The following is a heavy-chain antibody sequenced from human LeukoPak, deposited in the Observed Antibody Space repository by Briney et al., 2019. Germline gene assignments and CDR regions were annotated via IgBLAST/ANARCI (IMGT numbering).Heavy chain of an antibody. CDR2: ISGGGTTT. Sequence: SGGSLRLSCAASGFTFSGYSVNWVRQAPGKGLEWVSGISGGGTTTYYADSVKGRFTISRDNSKNTLSLQMNSLRAEDTAVYYRALVVAGRVNYWGQGTLVTVSS. D-gene: IGHD6-19*01. J-gene: IGHJ4*02. CDR1: GFTFSGYS. CDR3: ALVVAGRVNY. V-gene: IGHV3-23*01.